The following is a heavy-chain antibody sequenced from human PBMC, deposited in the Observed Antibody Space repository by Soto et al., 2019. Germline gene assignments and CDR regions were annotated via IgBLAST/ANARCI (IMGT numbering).Heavy chain of an antibody. D-gene: IGHD5-12*01. Sequence: SESLSLTCTVSGGSISSSSYYWGWIRQPPGKGLEWIGSIYYSGSTYYNPSLKSRVTISVDTSKNQFSLKLSSVTAADTAVYNCVRDGGRWLDKGYWGQGTLVTVSS. CDR1: GGSISSSSYY. V-gene: IGHV4-39*02. CDR3: VRDGGRWLDKGY. CDR2: IYYSGST. J-gene: IGHJ4*02.